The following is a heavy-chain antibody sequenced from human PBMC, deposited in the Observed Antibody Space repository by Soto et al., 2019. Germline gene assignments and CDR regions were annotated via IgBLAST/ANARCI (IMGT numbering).Heavy chain of an antibody. D-gene: IGHD4-17*01. J-gene: IGHJ6*02. CDR3: VRDGYGDPYYYYGMDV. CDR2: ISTGGDAT. V-gene: IGHV3-48*03. Sequence: GGSLRLSCAASGFAFGFYEMNWVRQAPGKGLEWISYISTGGDATYYADSVKGRFTISRDNARNSLYVQMNSLRAEDTAVYYCVRDGYGDPYYYYGMDVWGQGTTVTVSS. CDR1: GFAFGFYE.